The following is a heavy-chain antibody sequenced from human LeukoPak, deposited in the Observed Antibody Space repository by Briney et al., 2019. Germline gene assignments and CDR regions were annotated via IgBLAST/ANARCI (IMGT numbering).Heavy chain of an antibody. V-gene: IGHV3-21*01. J-gene: IGHJ3*02. D-gene: IGHD2-2*01. Sequence: GGSLRLSCAASGFTFSSYSMNWVRQAPGKGLEWVSSISSSSSYIYYADSVKGRFTISRDNAKNSLYLQMNSLRAEDTAVYYCARDFVVPAAGWSAFDIWGQGTMVTVSS. CDR2: ISSSSSYI. CDR1: GFTFSSYS. CDR3: ARDFVVPAAGWSAFDI.